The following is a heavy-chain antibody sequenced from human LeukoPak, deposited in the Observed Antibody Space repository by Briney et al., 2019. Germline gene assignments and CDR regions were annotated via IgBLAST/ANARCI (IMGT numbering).Heavy chain of an antibody. D-gene: IGHD6-13*01. Sequence: GGSLRLSCAASGFTLRSNYMSWVRQAPGKGLEWLPVIYSEGSTYYADSVKGGFTIPRDNSKNTLYLQMNSQRAEDTAVYYCASFSHSSSWDDCYYGMDVWGQGTTVTVSS. J-gene: IGHJ6*02. CDR3: ASFSHSSSWDDCYYGMDV. V-gene: IGHV3-66*01. CDR1: GFTLRSNY. CDR2: IYSEGST.